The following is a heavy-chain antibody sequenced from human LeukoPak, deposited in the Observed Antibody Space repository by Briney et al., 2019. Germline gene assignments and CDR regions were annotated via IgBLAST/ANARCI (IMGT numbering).Heavy chain of an antibody. CDR1: ALTFSDYS. Sequence: GGSLRLSCAASALTFSDYSMNWVRQAPGKGLEWISYISSNGSTIYYAASVKGRFTISRDSAENSLYLQMNGLRAEDTAIYYCARGPKTSFDYWGQGTLVTVSS. J-gene: IGHJ4*02. V-gene: IGHV3-48*01. CDR3: ARGPKTSFDY. CDR2: ISSNGSTI.